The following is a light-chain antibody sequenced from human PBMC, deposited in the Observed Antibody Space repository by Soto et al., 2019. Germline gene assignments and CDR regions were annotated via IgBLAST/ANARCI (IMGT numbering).Light chain of an antibody. Sequence: QSALTQPPSASGSLGQSVTIPCTGTSSDVGRYNYVSWYQQHPGKVPKLLIYEVSNRPSGVPDRFSGSTSGNTASLTVSGLQPEDEADYYCNSYAGGDWVFGVGTNITVL. CDR3: NSYAGGDWV. V-gene: IGLV2-8*01. CDR2: EVS. J-gene: IGLJ3*02. CDR1: SSDVGRYNY.